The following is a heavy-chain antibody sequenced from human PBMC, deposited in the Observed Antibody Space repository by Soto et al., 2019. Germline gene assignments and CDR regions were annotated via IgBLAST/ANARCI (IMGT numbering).Heavy chain of an antibody. CDR3: XXXXXVRXVIMTDY. D-gene: IGHD3-10*01. V-gene: IGHV1-18*01. CDR1: GYTFTSYG. CDR2: ISAYNGNT. J-gene: IGHJ4*02. Sequence: QVQLVQSGAEVKKPGASVKVSGKASGYTFTSYGISWVRQAPGXGXXWMGWISAYNGNTNYAQKLQGRVTMTTDTXXXXXXXXXXXXXXXXXXXXXXXXXXXVRXVIMTDYWGQGTLVTVSS.